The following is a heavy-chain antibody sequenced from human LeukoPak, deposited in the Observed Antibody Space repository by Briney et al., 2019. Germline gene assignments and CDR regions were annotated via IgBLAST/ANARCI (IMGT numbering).Heavy chain of an antibody. CDR2: ISYDGSNK. D-gene: IGHD3-16*01. CDR3: ARDYVGTKGFDY. Sequence: PGRSLRLSCAASGFTFSSYAMHWVRQAPGKGLEWVAVISYDGSNKYYADSVKGRFTISRDNSKNTLYLQMNSLRAEDTAVYYCARDYVGTKGFDYWGQGTLVTVSS. V-gene: IGHV3-30-3*01. J-gene: IGHJ4*02. CDR1: GFTFSSYA.